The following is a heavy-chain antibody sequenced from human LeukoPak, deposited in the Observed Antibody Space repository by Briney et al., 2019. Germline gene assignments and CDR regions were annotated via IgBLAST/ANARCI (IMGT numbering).Heavy chain of an antibody. CDR2: ISSSGSTI. J-gene: IGHJ4*02. V-gene: IGHV3-48*03. CDR1: GVTFSSYE. CDR3: ARVKYDSGSDDY. D-gene: IGHD3-10*01. Sequence: TGGSLRLSCAASGVTFSSYEMNWVRQAPGKGLEWVSYISSSGSTIYYADSVKGRFTISRDNAKNSLYLQMNSLRAEDTAVYYCARVKYDSGSDDYWGQGTLVTVSS.